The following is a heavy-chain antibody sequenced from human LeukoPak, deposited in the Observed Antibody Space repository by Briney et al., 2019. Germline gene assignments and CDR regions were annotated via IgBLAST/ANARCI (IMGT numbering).Heavy chain of an antibody. CDR2: ISGSGGST. D-gene: IGHD3-3*01. Sequence: GGSLRLSCAASGFTSSSYAMSWVRQAPGKGLEWVSAISGSGGSTYYADSVKGRFTISRDNSKNTLYLQMNSLRAEDTAVYYCARATYYDFWSGYQNTYFDYWGQGTLVTVSS. CDR1: GFTSSSYA. J-gene: IGHJ4*02. V-gene: IGHV3-23*01. CDR3: ARATYYDFWSGYQNTYFDY.